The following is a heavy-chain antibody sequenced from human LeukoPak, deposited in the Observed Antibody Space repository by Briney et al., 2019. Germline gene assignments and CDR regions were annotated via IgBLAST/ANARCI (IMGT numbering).Heavy chain of an antibody. CDR2: ISGSGGST. D-gene: IGHD2-2*01. CDR3: AKALGYCSSTSWPPGGVYFDY. V-gene: IGHV3-23*01. CDR1: GFTFSSYA. J-gene: IGHJ4*02. Sequence: PGGSLTLSCAASGFTFSSYAMSWVRQAPGKGLEWVSAISGSGGSTYYPDSVKGRFTISRDNSKNTLYLQMNRLRAEDTAVYYCAKALGYCSSTSWPPGGVYFDYWGQGTLVTVSS.